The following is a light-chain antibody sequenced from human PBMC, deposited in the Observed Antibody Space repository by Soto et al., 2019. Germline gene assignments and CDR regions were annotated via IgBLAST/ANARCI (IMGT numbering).Light chain of an antibody. J-gene: IGKJ5*01. CDR1: QSLTNSF. Sequence: FLLTQSPGTLSLSPGERATLSCRASQSLTNSFIAWYQQKPGQAPRLLIYDTSSRASGIPDRFSGSGSGTDFTLTISRLEPEDFAVFYCQQYGTSEIIFGQGTRLEIK. CDR2: DTS. V-gene: IGKV3-20*01. CDR3: QQYGTSEII.